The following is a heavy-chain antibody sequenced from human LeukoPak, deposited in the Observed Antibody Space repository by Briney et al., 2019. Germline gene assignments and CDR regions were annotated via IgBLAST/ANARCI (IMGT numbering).Heavy chain of an antibody. CDR2: MNPNSGGT. CDR3: VREMIAAAGAGG. D-gene: IGHD6-13*01. V-gene: IGHV1-2*02. CDR1: GYTFTDYS. Sequence: ASVKLSCKASGYTFTDYSMNWVRQAPGQRLEWMGWMNPNSGGTDYAQKSQGRVTMTRSTSISTAYLEVTRLTSDDTAVYFCVREMIAAAGAGGWGQGTLVTVSS. J-gene: IGHJ4*02.